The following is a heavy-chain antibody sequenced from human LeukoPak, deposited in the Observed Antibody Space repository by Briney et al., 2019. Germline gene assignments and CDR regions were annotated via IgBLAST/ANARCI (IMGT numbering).Heavy chain of an antibody. CDR1: GGTFSSYA. CDR3: ARGGYSSSLFDY. Sequence: SVKVSCKASGGTFSSYAISWVRQAPGQGLEWMGRIIPIFGTANYAQKFQGRVTITTDESTSTAYMELSSLRSEDTAVYYCARGGYSSSLFDYWGQGTLVTVSS. J-gene: IGHJ4*02. CDR2: IIPIFGTA. V-gene: IGHV1-69*05. D-gene: IGHD6-13*01.